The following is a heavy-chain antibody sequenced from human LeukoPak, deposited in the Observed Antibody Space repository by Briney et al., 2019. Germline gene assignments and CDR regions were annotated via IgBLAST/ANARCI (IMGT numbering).Heavy chain of an antibody. Sequence: SETLSLTCAVSGYSISSGYYWGWIRQPPGKGLEWIGSIYHSGSTYYNPSLKSRVTISVDTSKNQFSLKLSSVTAADTAVYCCAISAPSAPIYYYYMDVWGKGTTVTVSS. CDR2: IYHSGST. V-gene: IGHV4-38-2*01. CDR3: AISAPSAPIYYYYMDV. CDR1: GYSISSGYY. D-gene: IGHD6-6*01. J-gene: IGHJ6*03.